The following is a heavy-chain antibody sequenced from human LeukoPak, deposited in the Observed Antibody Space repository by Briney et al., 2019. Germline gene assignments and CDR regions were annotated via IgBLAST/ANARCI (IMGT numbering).Heavy chain of an antibody. CDR1: GFIFSDYY. CDR2: ISSSGSTM. Sequence: GGSLRLSCAASGFIFSDYYMSWVRQAPGKGLEWVSYISSSGSTMYYTDSVKGRFTISRDNAKDSLYLQMNSLRAEDTAVYYCARDPGSGYEEHFDYWGQGTLVTVSS. V-gene: IGHV3-11*01. J-gene: IGHJ4*02. D-gene: IGHD5-12*01. CDR3: ARDPGSGYEEHFDY.